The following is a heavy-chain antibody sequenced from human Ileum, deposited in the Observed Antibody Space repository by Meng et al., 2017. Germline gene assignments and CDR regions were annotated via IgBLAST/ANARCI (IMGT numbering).Heavy chain of an antibody. V-gene: IGHV4-61*08. CDR3: ARDHWGSLDY. CDR2: AST. D-gene: IGHD7-27*01. CDR1: GGSVRRSGYQ. Sequence: QVRRQGSGPGPVGPFGDLSPIWAVSGGSVRRSGYQWGWIRQPPGKGLEWIGYASTNYNPSLKSRVTISVDTSKNQFSLKLTSVTAADTAVYYCARDHWGSLDYWGQGVLVTVSS. J-gene: IGHJ4*02.